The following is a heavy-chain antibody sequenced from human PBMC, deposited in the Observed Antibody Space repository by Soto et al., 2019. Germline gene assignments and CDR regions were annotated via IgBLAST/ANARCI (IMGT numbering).Heavy chain of an antibody. CDR1: GFIFSNYW. J-gene: IGHJ4*02. CDR3: ASARSGVLLDY. D-gene: IGHD2-15*01. V-gene: IGHV3-74*01. Sequence: EVQLVESGGGSVQPGGSLRLSCATSGFIFSNYWMHWVRQAPGKGLVWVSRINNDGSTTTYADSVKGRFSISRDNAKNTLYLQMNSLRAEDTAFYYCASARSGVLLDYWGLGTLVTVSS. CDR2: INNDGSTT.